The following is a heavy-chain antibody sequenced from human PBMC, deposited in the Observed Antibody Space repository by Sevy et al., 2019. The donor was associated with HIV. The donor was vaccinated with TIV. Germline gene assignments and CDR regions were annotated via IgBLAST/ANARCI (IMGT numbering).Heavy chain of an antibody. CDR2: IYYSGST. D-gene: IGHD3-10*01. Sequence: SETLSLTCTVSGGSISSYYWSWIRQPPGKGLEWIEYIYYSGSTNYNPSVKSRVTISVDTSKNQFSLKLSSVTAADTAVYYCARLVGARGGGYYFDYWGQGTLVTVSS. CDR3: ARLVGARGGGYYFDY. J-gene: IGHJ4*02. CDR1: GGSISSYY. V-gene: IGHV4-59*13.